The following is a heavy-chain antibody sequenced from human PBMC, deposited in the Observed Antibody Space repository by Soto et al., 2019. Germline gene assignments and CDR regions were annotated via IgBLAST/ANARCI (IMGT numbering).Heavy chain of an antibody. V-gene: IGHV4-34*02. CDR2: IYHSGGT. J-gene: IGHJ4*02. D-gene: IGHD1-7*01. CDR3: ARGLSGTRRHPGY. Sequence: QVQLQQWGAGLLKPSETLSLTCAVYGGSFRGFYWSWIRQPPGKGLEWIGEIYHSGGTIYNPSLKSRVTISVATSRNQFSLKLTSVTAADTAMYYCARGLSGTRRHPGYWGQGTLVTVSS. CDR1: GGSFRGFY.